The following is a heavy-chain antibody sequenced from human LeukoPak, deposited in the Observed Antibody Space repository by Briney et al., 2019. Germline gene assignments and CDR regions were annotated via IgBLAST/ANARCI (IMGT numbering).Heavy chain of an antibody. J-gene: IGHJ4*02. D-gene: IGHD3-10*01. CDR3: ARAPSAGSYSFYYFDY. V-gene: IGHV4-4*07. Sequence: SQTLSLTCTVSGGSISSYYWSWIRQPAGKGLEWIGRIYTSGSTNYNPSLKSRVTMSVDTSKNQFSLKLSSVTAADTAVYYCARAPSAGSYSFYYFDYWGQGTLVTVSS. CDR1: GGSISSYY. CDR2: IYTSGST.